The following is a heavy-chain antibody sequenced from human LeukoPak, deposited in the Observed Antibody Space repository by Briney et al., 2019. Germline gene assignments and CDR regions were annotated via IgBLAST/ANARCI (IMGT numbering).Heavy chain of an antibody. D-gene: IGHD6-19*01. J-gene: IGHJ4*02. CDR3: ARSRPVRY. CDR1: GGSFSGYY. Sequence: SETLSLTCAVYGGSFSGYYWSWIRQPPGKGLEWIGEINHSGSTNYNPALKSRVTISVDKSKNQFSLKLSSVTAADTAVYYCARSRPVRYWGQGTLVTVSS. V-gene: IGHV4-34*01. CDR2: INHSGST.